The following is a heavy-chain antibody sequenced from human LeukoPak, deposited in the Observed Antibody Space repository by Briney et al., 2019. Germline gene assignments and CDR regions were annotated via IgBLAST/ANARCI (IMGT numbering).Heavy chain of an antibody. Sequence: GGSLRLSCAASGFTFDDYDMSWVRQAPGKGLEWASGINWNGGTTVYVDSVKGRFTISRDNAKNSLYLQMNSLRAEDTALYYCARVYELREEDYYYYYMDVWGKGTTVTVSS. CDR1: GFTFDDYD. CDR2: INWNGGTT. D-gene: IGHD5/OR15-5a*01. J-gene: IGHJ6*03. V-gene: IGHV3-20*04. CDR3: ARVYELREEDYYYYYMDV.